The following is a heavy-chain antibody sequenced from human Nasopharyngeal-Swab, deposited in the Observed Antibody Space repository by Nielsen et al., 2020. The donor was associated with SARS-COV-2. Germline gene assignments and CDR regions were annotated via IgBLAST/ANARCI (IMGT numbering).Heavy chain of an antibody. Sequence: WIPQPPGKGLEWIGYIYYSGSTNYNPSLKSRVTISVDTSKNQFSLKLSSVTAADTAVYYCARASVVPAAMDYYHYMDVWGKGTTVTVSS. J-gene: IGHJ6*03. V-gene: IGHV4-59*01. CDR2: IYYSGST. CDR3: ARASVVPAAMDYYHYMDV. D-gene: IGHD2-2*01.